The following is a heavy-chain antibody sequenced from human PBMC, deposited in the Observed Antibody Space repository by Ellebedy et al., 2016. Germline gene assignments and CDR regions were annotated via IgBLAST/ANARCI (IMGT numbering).Heavy chain of an antibody. Sequence: GESLKISXAASGFTFSSYGMHWVRQAPGKGLEWVAVISYDGSNKYYADSVKGRFTISRDNSKNTLYLQMNSLRAEDTAVYYCAKLRQIVVVVGGDMDVWGQGTTVTVSS. CDR2: ISYDGSNK. J-gene: IGHJ6*02. CDR1: GFTFSSYG. D-gene: IGHD2-15*01. V-gene: IGHV3-33*05. CDR3: AKLRQIVVVVGGDMDV.